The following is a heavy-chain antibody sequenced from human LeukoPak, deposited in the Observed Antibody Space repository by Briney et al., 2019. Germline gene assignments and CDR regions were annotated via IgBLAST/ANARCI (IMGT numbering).Heavy chain of an antibody. CDR3: ARAGGYFDY. CDR1: GFTLSSYA. CDR2: IYSGGST. V-gene: IGHV3-53*01. J-gene: IGHJ4*02. Sequence: PGGSLRLSCAASGFTLSSYAMSWVRQAPGKGLEWVSVIYSGGSTYYADSVRGRFTISRDNSKNTLYLQMNSLRAEDTAVYYCARAGGYFDYWGQGTLVTVSS. D-gene: IGHD6-13*01.